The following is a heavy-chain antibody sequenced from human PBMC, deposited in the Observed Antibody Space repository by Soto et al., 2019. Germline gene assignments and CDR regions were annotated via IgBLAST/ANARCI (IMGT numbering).Heavy chain of an antibody. D-gene: IGHD5-12*01. J-gene: IGHJ6*02. CDR1: GFIFNAYG. CDR3: AKDRDGYKYYYYYYGMGV. CDR2: ISYDGSNK. Sequence: PGGSLRLSCEVAGFIFNAYGMHWVRQAPGKGLEWVAVISYDGSNKYYADSVKGRFTISRDNSKNTLYLQMNSLRAEDTAVYYCAKDRDGYKYYYYYYGMGVWGQGTTVTVSS. V-gene: IGHV3-30*18.